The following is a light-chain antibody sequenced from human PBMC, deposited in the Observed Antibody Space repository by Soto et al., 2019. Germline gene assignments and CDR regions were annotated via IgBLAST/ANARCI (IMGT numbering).Light chain of an antibody. V-gene: IGKV3D-20*02. CDR3: KQYKEWPPFT. J-gene: IGKJ5*01. CDR1: QTVTSSY. CDR2: ATS. Sequence: EIVLTQSPATLSLSPGERATLSCRSSQTVTSSYFAWYQQRPGQAPRLLIYATSSRATGIPDRFSGSGSGTEFTLSISSLQSEDFAVYYCKQYKEWPPFTFGQGTRLEIK.